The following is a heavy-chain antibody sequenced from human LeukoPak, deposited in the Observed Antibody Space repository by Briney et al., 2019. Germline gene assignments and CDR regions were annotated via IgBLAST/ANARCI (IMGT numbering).Heavy chain of an antibody. CDR2: ISGSGGST. CDR1: GFTFSSYA. CDR3: AKSRGSGLFDY. J-gene: IGHJ4*02. D-gene: IGHD3-10*01. Sequence: PGGSLRLSCAASGFTFSSYAMSWVRQAPGKGLQWVSGISGSGGSTYYADSVKGRFTISRDNSKNTLYVQMNSLRADVTAVYYCAKSRGSGLFDYWGQGTLVTVAS. V-gene: IGHV3-23*01.